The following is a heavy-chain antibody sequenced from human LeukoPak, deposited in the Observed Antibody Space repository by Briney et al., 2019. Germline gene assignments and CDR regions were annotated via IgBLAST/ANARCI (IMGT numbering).Heavy chain of an antibody. J-gene: IGHJ3*02. CDR1: GCAFSSHG. CDR3: AKFGLAGSGRYHDAFDI. D-gene: IGHD3-10*01. CDR2: ISGSGGST. V-gene: IGHV3-23*01. Sequence: GGSLRLSCAASGCAFSSHGMTWVRQAPGKGLEWVSAISGSGGSTYYADSVKGRPTISRDNSKNTLYLQMNSLSAEDTAVYYCAKFGLAGSGRYHDAFDIWGQGTMVTVSS.